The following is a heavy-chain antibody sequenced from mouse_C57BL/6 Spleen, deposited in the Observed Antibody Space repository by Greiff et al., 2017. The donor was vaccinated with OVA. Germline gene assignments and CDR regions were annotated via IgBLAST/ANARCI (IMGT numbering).Heavy chain of an antibody. V-gene: IGHV1-18*01. CDR3: ARSLYDYDGGWFAY. Sequence: EVQLQQSGPELVKPGASVKIPCKASGYTFTDYNMDWVKQSHGKSLEWIGDINPNNGGTIYNQKFKGKATLTVDKSSSTAYMELRSLTSEDTAVYYCARSLYDYDGGWFAYWGQGTLVTVSA. D-gene: IGHD2-4*01. CDR1: GYTFTDYN. J-gene: IGHJ3*01. CDR2: INPNNGGT.